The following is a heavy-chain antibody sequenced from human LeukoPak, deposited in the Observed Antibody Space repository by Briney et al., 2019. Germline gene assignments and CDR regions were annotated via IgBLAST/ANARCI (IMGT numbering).Heavy chain of an antibody. CDR1: GYTFTSYY. J-gene: IGHJ6*03. CDR3: ARGSQNHWNYYYMDV. V-gene: IGHV1-46*01. D-gene: IGHD1-14*01. CDR2: INPSGGST. Sequence: ASVKVSCKASGYTFTSYYMHWVRQAPGQGLEWMGIINPSGGSTSYAQKFQGRVTMTRDMSTSTVYMELSSLRSEDTAVYYCARGSQNHWNYYYMDVWGKGTTVTVSS.